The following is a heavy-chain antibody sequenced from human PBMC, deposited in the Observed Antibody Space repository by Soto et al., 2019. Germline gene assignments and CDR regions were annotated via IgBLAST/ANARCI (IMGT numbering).Heavy chain of an antibody. CDR3: ARGQGGSYYRKTGFDY. Sequence: SETLSLTCAVYGGSFSGYYWSWIRQPPGKGLEWIGEINHSGSTNYNPSLKSRVTISVDTSKNQFSLKLSSVTAADTAVYYCARGQGGSYYRKTGFDYWGQGTLVTVSS. CDR1: GGSFSGYY. V-gene: IGHV4-34*01. CDR2: INHSGST. J-gene: IGHJ4*02. D-gene: IGHD1-26*01.